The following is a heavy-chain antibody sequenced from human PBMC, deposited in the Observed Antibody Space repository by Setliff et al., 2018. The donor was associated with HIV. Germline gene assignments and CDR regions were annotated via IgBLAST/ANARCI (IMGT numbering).Heavy chain of an antibody. CDR2: INHSGST. CDR3: ARGGQGGYDYGYYYYYGMDV. CDR1: GGSFSGYY. V-gene: IGHV4-34*01. D-gene: IGHD5-12*01. J-gene: IGHJ6*02. Sequence: PSETLSLTCAVYGGSFSGYYWSWIRQPPGKGLEWMGEINHSGSTNYNPSLKSRVTISVDTSKNQFSLKLSSVTAADTAVYYCARGGQGGYDYGYYYYYGMDVWGQGTTVTVSS.